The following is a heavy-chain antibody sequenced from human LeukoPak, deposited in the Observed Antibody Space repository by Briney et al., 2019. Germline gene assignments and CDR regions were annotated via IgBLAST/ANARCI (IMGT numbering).Heavy chain of an antibody. D-gene: IGHD2-15*01. Sequence: SGGSLRLSCAASGFTVSSNYMSWVRQAPGKGLEWVSIIYSGGSTYYADSVKGRFTISRDNAKNSLYLQMNSLRAEDTAVYYCARDQVVVAATYDFDYWGQGTLVTVSS. CDR1: GFTVSSNY. CDR3: ARDQVVVAATYDFDY. CDR2: IYSGGST. V-gene: IGHV3-66*01. J-gene: IGHJ4*02.